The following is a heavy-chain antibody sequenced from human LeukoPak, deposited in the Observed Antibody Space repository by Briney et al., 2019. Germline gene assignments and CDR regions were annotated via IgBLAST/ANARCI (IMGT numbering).Heavy chain of an antibody. J-gene: IGHJ5*02. Sequence: GGSLRLSCAASGFTFSSYAMHWVRQAPGKGLEWVAVISYDGSNKYYADSVKGRFTISRDNSKNTLYLQMNSLRAEDTAVSYCARERLAAAMGNWFDPWGQGTLVPVSS. V-gene: IGHV3-30-3*01. CDR1: GFTFSSYA. D-gene: IGHD2-2*01. CDR2: ISYDGSNK. CDR3: ARERLAAAMGNWFDP.